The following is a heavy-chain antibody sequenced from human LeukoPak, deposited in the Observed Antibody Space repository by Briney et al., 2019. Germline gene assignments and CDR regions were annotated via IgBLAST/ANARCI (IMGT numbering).Heavy chain of an antibody. D-gene: IGHD1-26*01. J-gene: IGHJ5*02. V-gene: IGHV4-31*03. CDR1: GGSISSGGYY. CDR3: ARSVGATPQNWFDP. CDR2: IYYSGST. Sequence: SQTLSLTCTVSGGSISSGGYYWSWIRQHPGKGLEWIGYIYYSGSTYYNSSLKSRVTISVDTSKNQFSLKLSSVTAADTAVYYCARSVGATPQNWFDPWGQGTLVTVSS.